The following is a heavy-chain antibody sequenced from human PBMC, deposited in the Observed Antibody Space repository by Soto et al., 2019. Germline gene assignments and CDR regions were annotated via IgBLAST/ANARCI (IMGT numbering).Heavy chain of an antibody. Sequence: GASVKVSCKASGDTFTGYYMHWVRQAPGQGLEWMGWINPNSGGTNYAQKFQGRVTMTRDTSISTAYMELSRLRSDDTAVYYCARVDSSSDGDWFDPWRQGTLVTVSS. CDR3: ARVDSSSDGDWFDP. J-gene: IGHJ5*02. CDR2: INPNSGGT. D-gene: IGHD6-13*01. V-gene: IGHV1-2*02. CDR1: GDTFTGYY.